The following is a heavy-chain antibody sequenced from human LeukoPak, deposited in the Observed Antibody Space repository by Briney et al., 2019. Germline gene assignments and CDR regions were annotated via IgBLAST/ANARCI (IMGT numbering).Heavy chain of an antibody. CDR3: ARANLGYYGSGSYSIDY. Sequence: ASVKVSCKASGYTFTSYAMHWVRQAPGQRLEWMGWINAGNGNTKYSQKFQGRVTITRDTSASTAYMELSSLRSEDTAVYYCARANLGYYGSGSYSIDYWGQGTLVTVSS. J-gene: IGHJ4*02. V-gene: IGHV1-3*01. CDR2: INAGNGNT. D-gene: IGHD3-10*01. CDR1: GYTFTSYA.